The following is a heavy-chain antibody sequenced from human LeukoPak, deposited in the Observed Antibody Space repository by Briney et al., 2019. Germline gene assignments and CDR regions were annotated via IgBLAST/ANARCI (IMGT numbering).Heavy chain of an antibody. CDR2: ISSSSSNI. D-gene: IGHD3-22*01. CDR3: ARDATETDSGYDDAFDI. V-gene: IGHV3-48*01. CDR1: GFTFSSYE. J-gene: IGHJ3*02. Sequence: GGSLRLSCAASGFTFSSYEMNWVRQAPGKGLEWVSYISSSSSNIFYADSVKGRFTISRDNSKNTLYLQMNSLRAEDTAVYYCARDATETDSGYDDAFDIWGQGTMVTVSS.